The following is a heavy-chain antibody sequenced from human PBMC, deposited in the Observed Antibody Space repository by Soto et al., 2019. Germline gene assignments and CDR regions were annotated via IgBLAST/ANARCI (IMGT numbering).Heavy chain of an antibody. CDR1: RGSFSASG. CDR3: ARSGYSYGPNMY. V-gene: IGHV1-69*01. CDR2: FIPIFGTA. D-gene: IGHD5-18*01. Sequence: LVQSGAEVKKPGSSVKVSCRAGRGSFSASGFSWVRQAPGQGLEWVGGFIPIFGTANYAQKFQDRVTMTADESTSTVYMELRSLRSEDTALYYCARSGYSYGPNMYWGQGTLVTVST. J-gene: IGHJ4*02.